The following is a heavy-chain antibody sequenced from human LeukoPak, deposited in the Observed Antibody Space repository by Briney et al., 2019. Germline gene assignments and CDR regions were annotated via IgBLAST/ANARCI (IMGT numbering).Heavy chain of an antibody. CDR1: GGSISSHY. V-gene: IGHV4-59*08. D-gene: IGHD2-15*01. CDR2: ISYSGST. CDR3: ARLSGRILGSYYFDY. J-gene: IGHJ4*02. Sequence: SETLSLTCTVSGGSISSHYWNWIRQPPGKGLEWIGHISYSGSTNYNPSLKSRVTISVDTSKNHYSLQLSSVTAADTAVYYCARLSGRILGSYYFDYWGQGTLVTVSS.